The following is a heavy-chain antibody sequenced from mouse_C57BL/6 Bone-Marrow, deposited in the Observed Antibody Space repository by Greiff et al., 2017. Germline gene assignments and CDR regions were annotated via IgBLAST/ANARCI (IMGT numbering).Heavy chain of an antibody. CDR3: TRCYGRAMDY. CDR1: GYTFTDYE. J-gene: IGHJ4*01. CDR2: IDPETGGT. D-gene: IGHD1-2*01. V-gene: IGHV1-15*01. Sequence: VQLQQSGAELVRPGASVTLSCKASGYTFTDYEMHWVKQTPVHGLEWIGAIDPETGGTAYNQKFKGKAILTADKSSSTAYMELRSLTSEDSAVYYCTRCYGRAMDYWGQGTSVTVSS.